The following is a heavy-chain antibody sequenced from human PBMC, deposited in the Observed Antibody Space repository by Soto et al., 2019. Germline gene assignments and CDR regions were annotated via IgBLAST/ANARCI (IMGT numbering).Heavy chain of an antibody. CDR3: TTQYGGNDFDN. CDR2: ISGRSNVV. D-gene: IGHD2-15*01. V-gene: IGHV3-48*02. J-gene: IGHJ4*02. Sequence: EVQLVESGGGLVQPGGSLRLSCAASGFTFNTCGMNWLRQAPGKGLEWVSYISGRSNVVFYRDSVKGRFTISRDNARNSLYLQMHSLRDEDTAVYYCTTQYGGNDFDNWGQGTLVAVSS. CDR1: GFTFNTCG.